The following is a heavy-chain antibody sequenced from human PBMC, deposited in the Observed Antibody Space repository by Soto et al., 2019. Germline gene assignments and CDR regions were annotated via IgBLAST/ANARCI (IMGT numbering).Heavy chain of an antibody. CDR1: GGYISSSSYY. D-gene: IGHD3-22*01. CDR2: IYYSGST. CDR3: ARHIYDSSGYYPLPLDY. V-gene: IGHV4-39*01. J-gene: IGHJ4*02. Sequence: SETLSLTCTVSGGYISSSSYYWGWIRQPPGKGLEWIGSIYYSGSTYYNPSLKSRVTISVDTSNNQFSLKLSSVTGADTAVYYCARHIYDSSGYYPLPLDYWGQGTLVTVS.